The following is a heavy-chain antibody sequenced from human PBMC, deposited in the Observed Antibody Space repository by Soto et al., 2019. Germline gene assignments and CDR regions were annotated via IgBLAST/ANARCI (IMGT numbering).Heavy chain of an antibody. V-gene: IGHV3-33*01. CDR2: IWYDGSNK. Sequence: GGSLRLSCAASGFTFSSYGMHWVRQAPGKGLEWVAVIWYDGSNKYYADSVKGRFTISRDNSKNTLYLEMSSLRAEDTAVYYCARDTVTYCYYYYYMDVWGKGTTVTVSS. CDR1: GFTFSSYG. J-gene: IGHJ6*03. CDR3: ARDTVTYCYYYYYMDV. D-gene: IGHD4-4*01.